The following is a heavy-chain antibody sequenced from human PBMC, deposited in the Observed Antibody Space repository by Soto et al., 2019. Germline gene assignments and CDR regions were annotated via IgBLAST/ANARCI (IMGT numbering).Heavy chain of an antibody. D-gene: IGHD3-3*01. Sequence: QVQLVQSGAEVKKPGSSVKVSCKASGGTFSSYTISWVRQAPGQGLEWMGRIIPILGIANYAQKFQGRVTITADKSTSTAYMELSSLRSEDTAVYYCASHPGGVVTNPLYYYYYMDVWGKGTTVTVSS. CDR1: GGTFSSYT. V-gene: IGHV1-69*02. CDR3: ASHPGGVVTNPLYYYYYMDV. CDR2: IIPILGIA. J-gene: IGHJ6*03.